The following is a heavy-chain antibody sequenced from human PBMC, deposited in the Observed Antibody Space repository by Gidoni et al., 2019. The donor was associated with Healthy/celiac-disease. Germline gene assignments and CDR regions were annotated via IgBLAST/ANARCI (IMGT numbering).Heavy chain of an antibody. CDR3: ARVWMATKLRYYFDY. D-gene: IGHD5-12*01. J-gene: IGHJ4*02. CDR1: TFSSYA. V-gene: IGHV1-69*01. CDR2: IIPIFGTA. Sequence: TFSSYAISWVRQAPGQGLEWMGGIIPIFGTANYAQKFQGRVTITADESTSTAYMELSSLRSEDTAVYYCARVWMATKLRYYFDYWGQGTLVTVSS.